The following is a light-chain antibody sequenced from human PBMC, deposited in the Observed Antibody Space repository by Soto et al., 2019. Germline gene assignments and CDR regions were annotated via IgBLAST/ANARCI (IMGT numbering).Light chain of an antibody. CDR2: EVS. Sequence: LTQPRSVSGSPGQSVTISCTGTSSDVGGYNYVSWYQQHPGKAPKLMIYEVSKRPSGVPDRFSGSKSGNTASLTVSGLQAEDEADYYCSSYAGSNNLVFGGGTQLAVL. CDR1: SSDVGGYNY. J-gene: IGLJ2*01. CDR3: SSYAGSNNLV. V-gene: IGLV2-8*01.